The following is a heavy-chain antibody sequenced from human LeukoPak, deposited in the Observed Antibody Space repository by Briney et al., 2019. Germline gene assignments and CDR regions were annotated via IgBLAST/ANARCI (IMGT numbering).Heavy chain of an antibody. V-gene: IGHV3-7*01. J-gene: IGHJ3*02. CDR2: IKKDGSEK. CDR1: EFSFSNYW. CDR3: ASTYVVVTAVHDAFHI. D-gene: IGHD2-21*02. Sequence: GGSLRLSCAASEFSFSNYWMSWVRQAPGKGLEWVANIKKDGSEKYYVDSVKGRFTISRDNAKNSLFLQMNSLRAEDTAVYYCASTYVVVTAVHDAFHIWGQGTMVTVSS.